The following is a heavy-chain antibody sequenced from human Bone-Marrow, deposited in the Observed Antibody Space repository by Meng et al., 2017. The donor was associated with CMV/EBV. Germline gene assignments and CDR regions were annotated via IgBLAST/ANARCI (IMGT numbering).Heavy chain of an antibody. J-gene: IGHJ5*02. Sequence: AGSLRLSCAASGFTFSGYAFHWVRQAPGKGLEWVAVISYDGTNKLYADSVKGRFTLSRDNSKHTLYLQMTSLKSEDTALYYCARGGFSASSPSDLWGQGTLVTVSS. CDR1: GFTFSGYA. D-gene: IGHD6-6*01. V-gene: IGHV3-30-3*01. CDR2: ISYDGTNK. CDR3: ARGGFSASSPSDL.